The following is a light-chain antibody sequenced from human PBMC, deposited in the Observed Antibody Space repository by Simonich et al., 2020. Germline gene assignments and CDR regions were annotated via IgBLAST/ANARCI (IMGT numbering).Light chain of an antibody. CDR3: SSYTSSSTLEDWV. Sequence: QSALTQPASVSGSPGQSITISCTGTSSDVGGYNYVSWYQQHPGKVPKLMIYDVRNRPSGVSKRFSGSKSGNPASLTISGLQAEDEADYYCSSYTSSSTLEDWVFGGGTKLTVL. J-gene: IGLJ3*02. CDR1: SSDVGGYNY. V-gene: IGLV2-14*03. CDR2: DVR.